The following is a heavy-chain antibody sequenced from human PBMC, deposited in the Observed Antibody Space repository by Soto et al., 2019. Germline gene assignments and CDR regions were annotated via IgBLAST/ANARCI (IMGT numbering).Heavy chain of an antibody. CDR3: ARDQARKGYCSSTSCYFAFDI. V-gene: IGHV3-33*01. CDR2: ILYDGSNK. Sequence: GGSLRLSCAASGFTFSSYGMHWVRQAPGKGLEWVAVILYDGSNKYYADFVKGRFTISRDNSKDTLYLQMNSLRAEDTAVYYCARDQARKGYCSSTSCYFAFDIWGQGTMVTVSS. J-gene: IGHJ3*02. CDR1: GFTFSSYG. D-gene: IGHD2-2*01.